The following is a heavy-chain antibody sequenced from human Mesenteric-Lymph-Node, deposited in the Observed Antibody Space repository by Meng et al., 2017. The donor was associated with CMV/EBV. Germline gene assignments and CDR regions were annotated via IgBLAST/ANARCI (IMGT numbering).Heavy chain of an antibody. V-gene: IGHV3-53*01. CDR1: GFTVSSNY. D-gene: IGHD3-16*01. J-gene: IGHJ4*02. CDR2: IYSGGST. Sequence: GESLKISCAASGFTVSSNYMNWVRQAPGKGLEWVSVIYSGGSTYYADSVKGRFTISRDNSKNTLYLQMNSLRVEDTAVYYCARGFWGEWSGYFDYWGQGTLVTVSS. CDR3: ARGFWGEWSGYFDY.